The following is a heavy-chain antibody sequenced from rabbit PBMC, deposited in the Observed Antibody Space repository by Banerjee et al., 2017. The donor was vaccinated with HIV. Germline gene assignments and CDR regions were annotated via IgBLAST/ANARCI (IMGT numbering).Heavy chain of an antibody. CDR3: ARLFDDYGDRLNL. CDR1: GFSLSNNYV. CDR2: IYTGSGTT. D-gene: IGHD2-1*01. V-gene: IGHV1S45*01. Sequence: QEQLEESGGDLVKPEGSLTLTCKASGFSLSNNYVMRWVRQAPGKGLEWIASIYTGSGTTYYATWAKGRFTISKTSSTTVTLQMTSLTAADTATYFCARLFDDYGDRLNLWGPGTLVTVS. J-gene: IGHJ4*01.